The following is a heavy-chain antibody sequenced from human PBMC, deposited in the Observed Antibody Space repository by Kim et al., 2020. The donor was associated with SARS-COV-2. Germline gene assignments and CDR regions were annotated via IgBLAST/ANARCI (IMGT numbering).Heavy chain of an antibody. J-gene: IGHJ2*01. V-gene: IGHV4-61*02. Sequence: SETLSLTCTVSGGSISSGSYNWSWIRQPAGKGLEWIGRIYTSGSTNYNPSLKSRVTISVDTSKNQFSLKLSSVTAADTAVYYCASELRGYDYAWYFDLWGRGTLVTVSS. D-gene: IGHD5-12*01. CDR2: IYTSGST. CDR1: GGSISSGSYN. CDR3: ASELRGYDYAWYFDL.